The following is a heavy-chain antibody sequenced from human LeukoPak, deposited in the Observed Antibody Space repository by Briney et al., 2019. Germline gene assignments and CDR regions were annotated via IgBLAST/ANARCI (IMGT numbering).Heavy chain of an antibody. V-gene: IGHV4-39*01. CDR2: IYYSGST. CDR3: ARHEEGIFDY. CDR1: GGSISSSSYY. Sequence: SETLSLTCTVSGGSISSSSYYWGWIRQPPGTGLEWIGSIYYSGSTYYNPSLKSRVTISVDTSKNQFSLKLSSVTAADTAAYYCARHEEGIFDYWGQGTLVTVSS. D-gene: IGHD2-15*01. J-gene: IGHJ4*02.